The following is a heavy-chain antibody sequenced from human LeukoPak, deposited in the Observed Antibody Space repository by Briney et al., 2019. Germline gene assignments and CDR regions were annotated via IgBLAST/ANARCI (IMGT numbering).Heavy chain of an antibody. J-gene: IGHJ3*01. Sequence: PGGSLRLSCAASGFAFSSHEMNWVRQAPGKGLEWVSYISDVGTTIYYADSVKGRFTISRDNAKNSLYLQMNSLRAEDTAVYYCAREYMITWRQGTMVTVSS. V-gene: IGHV3-48*03. CDR1: GFAFSSHE. CDR2: ISDVGTTI. D-gene: IGHD3-16*01. CDR3: AREYMIT.